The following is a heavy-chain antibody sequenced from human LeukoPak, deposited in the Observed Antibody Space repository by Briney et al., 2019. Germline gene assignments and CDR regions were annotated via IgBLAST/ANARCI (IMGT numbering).Heavy chain of an antibody. CDR1: GDSVSSENVT. J-gene: IGHJ4*02. Sequence: SQTLSLTCAISGDSVSSENVTWNWIRQSPSRGLEWLGRTYYRSKWYNDYAVSVKSRITINPDTSKNQFSLQLNSVTPEDTAVYYCAKGLGDYWGQGTLVTVSS. CDR2: TYYRSKWYN. V-gene: IGHV6-1*01. CDR3: AKGLGDY.